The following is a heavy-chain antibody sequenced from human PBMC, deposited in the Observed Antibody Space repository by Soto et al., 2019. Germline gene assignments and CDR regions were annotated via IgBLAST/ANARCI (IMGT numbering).Heavy chain of an antibody. CDR3: ARDVEGGLGWGKIYYYYYYMDV. J-gene: IGHJ6*03. Sequence: ESGGGLVKPGGSLRLSCAASGFTFSSYSMNWVRQAPGKGLEWVSSISSSSSYIYYADSVKGRFTISRDNAKNSLYLQMNSLRAEDTAVYYCARDVEGGLGWGKIYYYYYYMDVWGKGTTVTVSS. CDR2: ISSSSSYI. D-gene: IGHD3-16*01. V-gene: IGHV3-21*01. CDR1: GFTFSSYS.